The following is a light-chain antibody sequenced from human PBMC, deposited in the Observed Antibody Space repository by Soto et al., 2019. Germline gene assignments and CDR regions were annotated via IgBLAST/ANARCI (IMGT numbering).Light chain of an antibody. CDR2: AAS. CDR1: QGIGVY. V-gene: IGKV1-27*01. CDR3: QKYHSDPLT. J-gene: IGKJ4*01. Sequence: DIQMTQSPSSLSASFGDRVTITCRASQGIGVYLAWFQQKSGNAPKLLIYAASTLQSGVPSRFSGSGSGTDFTLTISNLKPEDVATYYCQKYHSDPLTFGGGTKVEIK.